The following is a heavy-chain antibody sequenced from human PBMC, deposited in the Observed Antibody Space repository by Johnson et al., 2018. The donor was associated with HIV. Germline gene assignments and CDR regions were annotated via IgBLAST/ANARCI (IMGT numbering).Heavy chain of an antibody. J-gene: IGHJ3*01. CDR1: GFTFSNYA. D-gene: IGHD1-26*01. V-gene: IGHV3-30*14. Sequence: QVQLVESGGGVVQPGRSLRLSCAASGFTFSNYAMHWVRQAPGKGLEWVAVIYSGDTTYYADSVKGRFTISRDTSKNTLYLQMNSLRPEDTAVYYCASDGWELLGVAAFDVWGQGTLVTVSS. CDR2: IYSGDTT. CDR3: ASDGWELLGVAAFDV.